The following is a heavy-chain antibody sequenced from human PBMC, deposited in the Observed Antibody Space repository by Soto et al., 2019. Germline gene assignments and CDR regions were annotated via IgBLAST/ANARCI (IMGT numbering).Heavy chain of an antibody. J-gene: IGHJ4*02. CDR1: GGSISSYY. Sequence: SETLSLTCTVSGGSISSYYWSWIRQPPGKGLEWIGYIYYSGSTNYNPSLKSRVTISVDTSKNQFSLKLSSVTAADTAVYYCERQPPRLDGDWGQGTLVTVSS. V-gene: IGHV4-59*08. CDR3: ERQPPRLDGD. D-gene: IGHD3-16*01. CDR2: IYYSGST.